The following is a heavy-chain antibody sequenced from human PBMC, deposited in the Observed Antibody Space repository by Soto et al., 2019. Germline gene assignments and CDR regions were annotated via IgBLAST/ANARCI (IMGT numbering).Heavy chain of an antibody. CDR2: ISGDNVNR. CDR1: GYNLREYG. V-gene: IGHV1-18*01. D-gene: IGHD6-13*01. Sequence: QVQLVQSRVEVKKPGASVKVSCTAYGYNLREYGVSWLPQAPGLGFEWMGWISGDNVNRRSSQKFQDRLTMTTDTSTNTASLELRSLRSDETALYYCGREGQQLAQEQFFQFNGVDVWGQGTSVTVSS. J-gene: IGHJ6*02. CDR3: GREGQQLAQEQFFQFNGVDV.